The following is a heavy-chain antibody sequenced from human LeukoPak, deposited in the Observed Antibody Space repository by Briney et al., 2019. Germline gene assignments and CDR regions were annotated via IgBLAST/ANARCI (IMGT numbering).Heavy chain of an antibody. CDR1: GGSISSSSYY. J-gene: IGHJ6*03. V-gene: IGHV4-39*07. CDR3: ARGPYSSSWMFYYYYYMDV. D-gene: IGHD6-13*01. Sequence: SETLSLTCTVSGGSISSSSYYWGWIRQPPGKGLEWIGSIYYSGSTYYNPSLKSRVTISVDTSKNQFSLKLSSVTAADTAVYYCARGPYSSSWMFYYYYYMDVWGKGTTVTVSS. CDR2: IYYSGST.